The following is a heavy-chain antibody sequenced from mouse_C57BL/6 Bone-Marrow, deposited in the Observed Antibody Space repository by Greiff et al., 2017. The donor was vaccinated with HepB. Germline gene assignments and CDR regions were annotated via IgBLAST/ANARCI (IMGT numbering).Heavy chain of an antibody. D-gene: IGHD4-1*01. CDR3: ARSWDGDYAMDY. J-gene: IGHJ4*01. Sequence: VQLQQPGAELVRPGSSVKLSCKASGYTFTSYWMHWVKQRPIQGLEWIGNIDPSDSETHYNQKFKDKATLTVDKSSSTAYMQLSSLTSEDSAVYYCARSWDGDYAMDYWGQGTSVTVSS. CDR2: IDPSDSET. CDR1: GYTFTSYW. V-gene: IGHV1-52*01.